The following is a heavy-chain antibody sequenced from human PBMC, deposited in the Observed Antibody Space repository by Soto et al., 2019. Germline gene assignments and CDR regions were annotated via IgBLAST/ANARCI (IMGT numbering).Heavy chain of an antibody. CDR3: ARGPAYCGGDCFWYYFDY. CDR1: GGTFSSYA. CDR2: IIPIFGTA. Sequence: QVQLVQSGAEVKKPGSSVKVSCKASGGTFSSYAISWVRQAPGQGLEWMGGIIPIFGTANYAQKFQGRVTITADETTSPAYMELSSLRSEDTAGYYCARGPAYCGGDCFWYYFDYWGQGTLVTVSS. D-gene: IGHD2-21*02. J-gene: IGHJ4*02. V-gene: IGHV1-69*01.